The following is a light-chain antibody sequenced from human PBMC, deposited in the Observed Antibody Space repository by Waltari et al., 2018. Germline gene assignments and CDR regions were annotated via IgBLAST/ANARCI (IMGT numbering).Light chain of an antibody. Sequence: DIQMTQSPSSLSASVGDRVTITCRASQSISSYLNWYQQKPGKAPKLLIYAASSLQSGVPSMFSVSGSGTDFTLTISSLQPEDFATYYCQQSYSTLRTFGQGTKLEIK. CDR2: AAS. CDR3: QQSYSTLRT. CDR1: QSISSY. V-gene: IGKV1-39*01. J-gene: IGKJ2*01.